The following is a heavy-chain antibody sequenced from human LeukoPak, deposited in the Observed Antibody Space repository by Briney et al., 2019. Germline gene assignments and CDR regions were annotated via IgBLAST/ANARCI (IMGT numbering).Heavy chain of an antibody. V-gene: IGHV4-39*01. D-gene: IGHD2-2*01. Sequence: PPETLCLTCTVSGGSISSSRHNWGWIPQPPGKGLEWIGSMYISGGTYYNPSLKSRVTISIDTSKNQFSLKLNSVPAADTAVYYCARLIRYCNTNSCYPFDSWGQGTLVTVSS. J-gene: IGHJ4*02. CDR2: MYISGGT. CDR3: ARLIRYCNTNSCYPFDS. CDR1: GGSISSSRHN.